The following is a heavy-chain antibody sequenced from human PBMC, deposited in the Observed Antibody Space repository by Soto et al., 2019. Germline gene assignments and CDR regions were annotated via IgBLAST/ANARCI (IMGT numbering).Heavy chain of an antibody. CDR3: AHRPHGYKYYFDS. J-gene: IGHJ4*02. Sequence: QITLKESGPTLVKPTQTLTLTCTFSGFSLSTRGVGVGWIRQPPGKALEWLALVYWDDDIWYSPSLKNRLTTTKDTSPNPVVLTMTTMDPLDTATYYCAHRPHGYKYYFDSWGQGTLVTVSS. CDR2: VYWDDDI. D-gene: IGHD5-12*01. CDR1: GFSLSTRGVG. V-gene: IGHV2-5*02.